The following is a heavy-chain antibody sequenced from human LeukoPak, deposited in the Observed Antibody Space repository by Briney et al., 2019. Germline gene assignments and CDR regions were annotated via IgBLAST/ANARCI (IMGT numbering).Heavy chain of an antibody. D-gene: IGHD3-3*01. J-gene: IGHJ6*03. CDR3: AKGSKEVLFTRDHHMDV. CDR2: IRYDGSKK. V-gene: IGHV3-30*02. CDR1: GFTFTSYG. Sequence: GGTLRLSCAASGFTFTSYGIHWVRQAPGKGLEWVAFIRYDGSKKYYADSVKGRFTISRDNSKNTLYLQMNSLRAEDTAVYYCAKGSKEVLFTRDHHMDVWGKGTTVT.